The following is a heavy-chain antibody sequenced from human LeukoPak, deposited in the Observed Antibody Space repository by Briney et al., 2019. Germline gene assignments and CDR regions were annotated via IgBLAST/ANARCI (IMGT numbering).Heavy chain of an antibody. CDR3: ASGNFYDSSGYYPFDY. J-gene: IGHJ4*02. V-gene: IGHV1-18*01. Sequence: ASVKVSCKASGYTFTSYGISWVRQAPGQGLEWMGWISAYNGNTNYAQKFQGRVTITADESTSTAYMELSSLRSEDTAVYYCASGNFYDSSGYYPFDYWGQRTLVTVSS. CDR2: ISAYNGNT. CDR1: GYTFTSYG. D-gene: IGHD3-22*01.